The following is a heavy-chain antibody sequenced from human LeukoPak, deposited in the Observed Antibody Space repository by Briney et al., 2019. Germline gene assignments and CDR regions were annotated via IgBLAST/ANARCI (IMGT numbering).Heavy chain of an antibody. CDR3: ARSRVSHTTVSTLLY. Sequence: ASVKVSCKASGYTFSSYAIAWVRQAPGQGPEWMGSISVYNGNTEYAQKLQGRVTMTTDTFTNKAYMELWNLRPDDTAVYYCARSRVSHTTVSTLLYWGQGTLVTVSS. CDR1: GYTFSSYA. V-gene: IGHV1-18*01. CDR2: ISVYNGNT. D-gene: IGHD1-14*01. J-gene: IGHJ4*02.